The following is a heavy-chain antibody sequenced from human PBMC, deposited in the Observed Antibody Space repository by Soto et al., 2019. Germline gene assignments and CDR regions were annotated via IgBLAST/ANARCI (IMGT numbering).Heavy chain of an antibody. CDR3: ARDPACDSSGLDAFDI. V-gene: IGHV4-59*01. J-gene: IGHJ3*02. Sequence: QVQLQESGPGLVKPSETLSLTCTVSGGSISSYYWSWIRQPPGKGLEWIGYIYYSGSTNYNPSLKSRVTISVDTSKNQFSRKLSSVTAADTAVYYCARDPACDSSGLDAFDIWGQGTMVTVSS. CDR1: GGSISSYY. D-gene: IGHD3-22*01. CDR2: IYYSGST.